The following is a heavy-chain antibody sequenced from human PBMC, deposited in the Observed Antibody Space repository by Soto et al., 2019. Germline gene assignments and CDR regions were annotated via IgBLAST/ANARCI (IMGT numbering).Heavy chain of an antibody. CDR1: GGTFSSYG. J-gene: IGHJ5*02. V-gene: IGHV1-69*13. Sequence: SVKVSCKASGGTFSSYGISWVRQAPGQGLEWMGGIIPMFGKVKYAQKFQGRVTITADESTCTAYMELSSLTSEDTAMYYCARETSVRGVIITSSPWFDPWGQGTLVTSPQ. D-gene: IGHD3-10*01. CDR3: ARETSVRGVIITSSPWFDP. CDR2: IIPMFGKV.